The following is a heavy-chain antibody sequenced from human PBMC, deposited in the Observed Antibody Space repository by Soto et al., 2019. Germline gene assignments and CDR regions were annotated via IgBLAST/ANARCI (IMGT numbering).Heavy chain of an antibody. D-gene: IGHD3-10*01. CDR3: AKDKEELWFGEHEVFDY. CDR2: ISGSGGST. CDR1: GFTFSSYA. Sequence: GGSLRLSCAASGFTFSSYAMSWVRQAPGKGLEWVSAISGSGGSTYYADSVKGRFTISRDNSKNTLYLQMNSLRAEDTAVYYCAKDKEELWFGEHEVFDYWGQGTLVTVSS. V-gene: IGHV3-23*01. J-gene: IGHJ4*02.